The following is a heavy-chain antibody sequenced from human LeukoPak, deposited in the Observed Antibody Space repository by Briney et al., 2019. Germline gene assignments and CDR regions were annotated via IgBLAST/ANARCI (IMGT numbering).Heavy chain of an antibody. Sequence: GASVKVSCKASGYTFTSYGISWVRQAPGQGLEWMGGIIPIFGTTNYARKFRGRVTLTADKSTRTAYMELSSLRSEDTAVYCARDNDSRDPPHFDYWGQGTLVTVSS. J-gene: IGHJ4*02. V-gene: IGHV1-69*06. D-gene: IGHD3-16*01. CDR1: GYTFTSYG. CDR2: IIPIFGTT. CDR3: ARDNDSRDPPHFDY.